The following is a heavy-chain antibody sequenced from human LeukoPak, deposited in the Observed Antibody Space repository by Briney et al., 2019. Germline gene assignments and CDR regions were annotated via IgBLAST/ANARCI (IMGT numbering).Heavy chain of an antibody. CDR3: TREVLVRGVRYYGMDV. J-gene: IGHJ6*02. D-gene: IGHD3-10*01. Sequence: PGRSLRLSCAASGFTFDDYAMHWVRQAPGKGLEWVALTSYDGSNKDYADSVKGRFTISRDNSKNTLYLQMDSLRSEDTAVFYCTREVLVRGVRYYGMDVWGQGTTVTVSS. V-gene: IGHV3-30*04. CDR1: GFTFDDYA. CDR2: TSYDGSNK.